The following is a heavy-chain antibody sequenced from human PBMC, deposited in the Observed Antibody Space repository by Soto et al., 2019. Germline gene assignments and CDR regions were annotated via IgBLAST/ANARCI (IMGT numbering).Heavy chain of an antibody. CDR2: FYHSGNS. V-gene: IGHV4-59*01. D-gene: IGHD5-18*01. CDR1: GGSIRSYY. CDR3: ARISSVDPYGYVNGGLAV. J-gene: IGHJ6*02. Sequence: QVQLQQSGPGLVKPSETLSLTCSVSGGSIRSYYWSWIRQSPEKGLEWIGYFYHSGNSNYNPSLKSRVTISVDTSKNQLSLSLRSVTAADMAVYFCARISSVDPYGYVNGGLAVWDQGTTVTVSS.